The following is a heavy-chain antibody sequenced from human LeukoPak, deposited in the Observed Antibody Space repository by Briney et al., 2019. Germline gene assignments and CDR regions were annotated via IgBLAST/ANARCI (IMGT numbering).Heavy chain of an antibody. Sequence: GGSLRLSCAASGFTFSSYEMNWVRQAPGKGLEWVSYLSRSGINIYYADSVKGRFTISRDNAKNSLYLQMNSLRVEDTAVYYCARDEVGVTTEFDYWGQGTVVTVSS. J-gene: IGHJ4*02. D-gene: IGHD1-26*01. V-gene: IGHV3-48*03. CDR1: GFTFSSYE. CDR2: LSRSGINI. CDR3: ARDEVGVTTEFDY.